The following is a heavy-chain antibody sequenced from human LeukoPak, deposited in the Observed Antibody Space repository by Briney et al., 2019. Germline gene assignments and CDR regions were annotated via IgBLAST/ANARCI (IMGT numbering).Heavy chain of an antibody. CDR1: GYTFTGYY. J-gene: IGHJ4*02. CDR3: ARGVREAMVPFDY. V-gene: IGHV1-2*04. CDR2: INPNSGGT. Sequence: ASVKVSCKASGYTFTGYYMHWVRQAPGQGLEWMGWINPNSGGTNHAQKFQGWVTMTRDTSISTAYMELSRLRSDDTAVYYCARGVREAMVPFDYWGQGTLVTVSS. D-gene: IGHD5-18*01.